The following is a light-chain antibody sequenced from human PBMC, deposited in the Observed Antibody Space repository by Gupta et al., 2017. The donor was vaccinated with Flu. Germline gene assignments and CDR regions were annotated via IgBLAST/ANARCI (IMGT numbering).Light chain of an antibody. J-gene: IGKJ2*01. V-gene: IGKV1-33*01. CDR2: QTS. CDR1: QDISNY. Sequence: DIQMTQSPSSLSASVGDSVTITCQASQDISNYLTWYQQKPGKAPKLLIYQTSNLERGVPSRFSGSGSGTHFAVTISRLQPEDVATYYCQHYSAFPYTFGQGTKLEIK. CDR3: QHYSAFPYT.